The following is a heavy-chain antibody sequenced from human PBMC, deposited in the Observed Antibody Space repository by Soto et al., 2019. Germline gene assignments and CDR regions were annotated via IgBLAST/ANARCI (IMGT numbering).Heavy chain of an antibody. J-gene: IGHJ6*02. Sequence: SVKVSCKASGGTFSSYAISWVLQAPGQGLEWMGGIIPIFGSANYAQKFQGRVTITADKSTSTAYMELSSLRSEDTAVYYCARVAHLYCSSPSCYGMEFWGPGITLSVFS. D-gene: IGHD2-2*01. CDR1: GGTFSSYA. CDR3: ARVAHLYCSSPSCYGMEF. V-gene: IGHV1-69*06. CDR2: IIPIFGSA.